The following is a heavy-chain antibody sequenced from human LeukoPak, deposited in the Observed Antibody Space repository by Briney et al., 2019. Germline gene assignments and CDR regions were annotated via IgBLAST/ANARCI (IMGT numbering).Heavy chain of an antibody. V-gene: IGHV4-61*02. Sequence: SQTLSLTCTVSGGSISSGSYYWCWIRQPAGKGLEWIGRIYTSGSTNYNPSLKSRVTISVDTSKNQFSLKLSSVTAADTAGYYCARGTYYYDRFDYWGQGTLVTVSS. CDR1: GGSISSGSYY. CDR3: ARGTYYYDRFDY. CDR2: IYTSGST. D-gene: IGHD3-22*01. J-gene: IGHJ4*02.